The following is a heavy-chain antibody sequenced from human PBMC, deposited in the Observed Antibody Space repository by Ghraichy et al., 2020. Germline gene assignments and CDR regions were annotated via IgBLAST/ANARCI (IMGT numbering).Heavy chain of an antibody. J-gene: IGHJ5*02. D-gene: IGHD3-22*01. CDR1: GYTFTSYG. CDR2: ISAYNGNT. Sequence: ASVKVSCKASGYTFTSYGISWVRQAPGQGLEWMGWISAYNGNTNYAQKLQVRVTMTTDTSTSTAYMELRSLRSDDTAVYYCARDYYDSSGYYWNWFDPWGQGTLVTVSS. CDR3: ARDYYDSSGYYWNWFDP. V-gene: IGHV1-18*04.